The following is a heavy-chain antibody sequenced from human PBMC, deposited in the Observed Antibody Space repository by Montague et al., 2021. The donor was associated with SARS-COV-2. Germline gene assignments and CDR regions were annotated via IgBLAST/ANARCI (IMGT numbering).Heavy chain of an antibody. CDR2: IHTGGST. J-gene: IGHJ6*02. Sequence: SETLSLTCTVSGGSISSYYWSWIRQSSGEGLEWIGRIHTGGSTDXNPSLNSRVTMSVDTSKNQFSLKLSSVTAADTAVYYCASGKYYDLWSGYYSHDYVSGMDVWGQGTTVTVSS. V-gene: IGHV4-4*07. CDR3: ASGKYYDLWSGYYSHDYVSGMDV. D-gene: IGHD3-3*01. CDR1: GGSISSYY.